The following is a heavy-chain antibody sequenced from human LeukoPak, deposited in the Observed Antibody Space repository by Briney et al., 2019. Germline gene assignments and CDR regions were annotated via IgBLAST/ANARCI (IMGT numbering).Heavy chain of an antibody. CDR1: EFIFSGYW. V-gene: IGHV3-7*01. D-gene: IGHD6-13*01. Sequence: GGSLRLSCAASEFIFSGYWMNWVRQAPGKGLEWVANIKQDGSEKQYVDSVRGRFTISRDNAKNSLYLQMNSLRVEDTDVYYCARDGFVGAADYWGQGTLVTVSS. CDR3: ARDGFVGAADY. J-gene: IGHJ4*02. CDR2: IKQDGSEK.